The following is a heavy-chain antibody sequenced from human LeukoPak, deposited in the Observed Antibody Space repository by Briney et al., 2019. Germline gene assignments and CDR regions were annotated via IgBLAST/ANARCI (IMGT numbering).Heavy chain of an antibody. CDR2: TNPSTGGT. CDR3: ARGGAFCSITTCHEFDH. D-gene: IGHD2-2*01. CDR1: GYTFTGSY. Sequence: SVKVSCKTSGYTFTGSYLHWVRQVPGQGLEWMGWTNPSTGGTKSAQQFEGRVTMTRDTSNTTGYLELRSLRLDDTATYYCARGGAFCSITTCHEFDHWGQGTLVIVSS. V-gene: IGHV1-2*02. J-gene: IGHJ4*02.